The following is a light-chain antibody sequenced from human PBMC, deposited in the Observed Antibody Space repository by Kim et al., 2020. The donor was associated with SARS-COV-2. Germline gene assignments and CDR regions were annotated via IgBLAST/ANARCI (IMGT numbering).Light chain of an antibody. J-gene: IGLJ3*02. Sequence: QSALTQPASVSGSPGQSVTISCFGSSSDVGGYNYVSWYQQQPAKAPNLIISNVGNRPSGVSSRFSGSNSGNTASLTISVLQADDEADYYCSSYTGSSTWVFGGGTQLTVL. CDR1: SSDVGGYNY. V-gene: IGLV2-14*03. CDR3: SSYTGSSTWV. CDR2: NVG.